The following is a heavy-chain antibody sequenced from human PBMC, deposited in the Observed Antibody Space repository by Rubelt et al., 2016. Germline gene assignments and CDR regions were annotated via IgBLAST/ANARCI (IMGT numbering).Heavy chain of an antibody. CDR2: ISHEGSDK. D-gene: IGHD4/OR15-4a*01. Sequence: GFTFSSYGMHWVRQAPGKGLGWVAVISHEGSDKNYADSVKGRFTISRDNSRNTLYLQMSSLRVEDTAVYFCARAPYGDIAYNHFDKWGQGTLVTVSS. CDR3: ARAPYGDIAYNHFDK. V-gene: IGHV3-30*19. J-gene: IGHJ4*02. CDR1: GFTFSSYG.